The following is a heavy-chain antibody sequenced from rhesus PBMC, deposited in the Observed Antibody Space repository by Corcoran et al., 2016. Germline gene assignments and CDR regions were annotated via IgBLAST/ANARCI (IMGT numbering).Heavy chain of an antibody. CDR2: TSGSGRRN. CDR1: GGAIPRNY. CDR3: VRRTNSPTGDSLDV. V-gene: IGHV4-173*01. J-gene: IGHJ5-2*02. Sequence: QMQLQESGPGLVKRSETLYFTCAVYGGAIPRNYWNWIRQSPGKGLEWIFRTSGSGRRNDYHPSRKSLVTMSTTTSKTQFSLNLSSVTAADTAVYYCVRRTNSPTGDSLDVWGRGILVTVSS. D-gene: IGHD4-29*01.